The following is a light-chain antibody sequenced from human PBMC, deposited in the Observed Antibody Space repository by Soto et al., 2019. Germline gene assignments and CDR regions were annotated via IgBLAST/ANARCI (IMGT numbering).Light chain of an antibody. CDR3: QQYGSSGRIT. CDR2: GAS. J-gene: IGKJ5*01. Sequence: DIQMTQSPSPLSASVGDRVTITCRASQSLNNWLAWYQQKPGEAPKLLIYGASSLESGVPARFSGSGSGTDFTLTITRLEPEDSAVYYCQQYGSSGRITLGHGTRLEIK. V-gene: IGKV1-5*01. CDR1: QSLNNW.